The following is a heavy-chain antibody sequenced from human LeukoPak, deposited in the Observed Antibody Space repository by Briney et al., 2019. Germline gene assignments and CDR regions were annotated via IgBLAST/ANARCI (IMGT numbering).Heavy chain of an antibody. CDR1: GFTFSSYA. D-gene: IGHD6-19*01. CDR2: ISGSGGST. Sequence: GGSLRLSCAASGFTFSSYAMSWVRQASGKGLEWVSAISGSGGSTYYADSVKGRFTISRDNSKNTLYLQMNSLRAEDTAVYYCARPARIAVAGTLDYWGQGTLVTVSS. CDR3: ARPARIAVAGTLDY. V-gene: IGHV3-23*01. J-gene: IGHJ4*02.